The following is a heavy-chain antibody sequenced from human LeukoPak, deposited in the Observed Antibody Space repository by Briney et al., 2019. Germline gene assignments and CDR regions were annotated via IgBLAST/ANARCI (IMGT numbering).Heavy chain of an antibody. J-gene: IGHJ5*02. V-gene: IGHV3-20*04. CDR1: GFNFGSYS. Sequence: GGSLRLSCAASGFNFGSYSMTWVRQAPGKGLEWVSGINWNGGSTGYADSVKGRFTISRDNAKNSLYLQMNSLRAEDTALYYCARAVRRYGSGKFDPWGQGTLVTVSS. CDR3: ARAVRRYGSGKFDP. CDR2: INWNGGST. D-gene: IGHD3-10*01.